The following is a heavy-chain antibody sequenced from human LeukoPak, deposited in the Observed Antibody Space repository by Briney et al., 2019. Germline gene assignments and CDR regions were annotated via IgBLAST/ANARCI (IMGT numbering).Heavy chain of an antibody. CDR1: GFTFSSYA. D-gene: IGHD2-21*02. CDR3: ARVKVVVTHDAFDI. J-gene: IGHJ3*02. Sequence: GGSLRLSCAASGFTFSSYAMHWVRQAPGKGLEWVAVISYDGSNKYYAGSVKGRFTISRDNSKNTLYLQMNSLRAEDTAVYYCARVKVVVTHDAFDIWGQGTMVTVSS. CDR2: ISYDGSNK. V-gene: IGHV3-30-3*01.